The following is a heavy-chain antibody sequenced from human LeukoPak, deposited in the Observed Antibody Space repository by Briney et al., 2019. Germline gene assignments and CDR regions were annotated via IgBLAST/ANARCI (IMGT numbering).Heavy chain of an antibody. D-gene: IGHD2-21*01. CDR1: GYTFINFD. J-gene: IGHJ5*02. V-gene: IGHV1-8*01. CDR3: VRGSLVNFDP. Sequence: ASVKVSCKASGYTFINFDINWVRQATGQGLEWMGWITPSSGFAGYAQKFQGRVTMTSNISISTAYMELSGLRSEDTAVYYCVRGSLVNFDPWGQGSLVTVSS. CDR2: ITPSSGFA.